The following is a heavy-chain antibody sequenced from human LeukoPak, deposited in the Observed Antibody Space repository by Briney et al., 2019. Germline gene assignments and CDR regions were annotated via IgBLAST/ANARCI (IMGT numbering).Heavy chain of an antibody. Sequence: GGTLRLSCAASGFTFSNYAMNWVRQAPGKGLEWVSVISGSGGSIYYADSVKGRFTISRDNSKNTLYLQMNSLRAEDTAVYYCARSVYYYGSGSYYNYYYYYMDVWGKGTTVTISS. D-gene: IGHD3-10*01. CDR1: GFTFSNYA. J-gene: IGHJ6*03. CDR3: ARSVYYYGSGSYYNYYYYYMDV. CDR2: ISGSGGSI. V-gene: IGHV3-23*01.